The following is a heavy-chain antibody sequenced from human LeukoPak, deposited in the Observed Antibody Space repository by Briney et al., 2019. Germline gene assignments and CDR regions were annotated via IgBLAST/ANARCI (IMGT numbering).Heavy chain of an antibody. D-gene: IGHD3-10*01. CDR1: GFIFSDYY. Sequence: GGSLRLSCAASGFIFSDYYMSWVRQAPGKGLEWVSGINWNGGGTGYADSVRGRFTISRDNAKNSLYLQMNSLRVEDMALYYCARRSNYGLDYQYMDVWGKGTTVTVSS. V-gene: IGHV3-20*04. CDR3: ARRSNYGLDYQYMDV. CDR2: INWNGGGT. J-gene: IGHJ6*03.